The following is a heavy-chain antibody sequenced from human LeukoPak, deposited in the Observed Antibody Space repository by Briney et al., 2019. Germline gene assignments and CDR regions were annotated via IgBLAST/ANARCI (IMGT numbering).Heavy chain of an antibody. CDR2: IYYRGNT. CDR1: GGSFTDYY. J-gene: IGHJ4*02. Sequence: SETLSLTCTVSGGSFTDYYWGWIRQPPGKGLEWIGSIYYRGNTFYNPSLRNRVSISIDTSKGRFSLNLNSVTAADTAVYYCARGSGYCSGGSCQSEYYFDYWGQGTLVTVSS. V-gene: IGHV4-39*07. CDR3: ARGSGYCSGGSCQSEYYFDY. D-gene: IGHD2-15*01.